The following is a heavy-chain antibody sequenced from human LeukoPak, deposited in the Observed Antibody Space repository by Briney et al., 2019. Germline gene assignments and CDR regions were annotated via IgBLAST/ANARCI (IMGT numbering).Heavy chain of an antibody. V-gene: IGHV1-46*01. J-gene: IGHJ4*02. D-gene: IGHD3-10*01. CDR2: INPSVGSA. CDR1: GYTFSNYY. Sequence: ASVKVSCKASGYTFSNYYMHWVRQAPGQGLEWMGIINPSVGSASSAQKFQGRVTMTGDTSTGTVYMELSSLRSDDTAVYYCARDYHGSGSLTTFDYWGQGTLVTVSS. CDR3: ARDYHGSGSLTTFDY.